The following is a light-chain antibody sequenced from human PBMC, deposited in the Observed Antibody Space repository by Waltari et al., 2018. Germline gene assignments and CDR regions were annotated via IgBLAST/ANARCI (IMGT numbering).Light chain of an antibody. V-gene: IGLV2-14*01. CDR3: CSFTSSSTWV. CDR1: ATDLGCYNY. CDR2: DVS. Sequence: QSALTQPASVSGSPGQSITISCTGTATDLGCYNYVSWYQQRPAKAPKRIIFDVSSRPSGISNRFSGSKFGNTASLTISGLQPEDEADYYCCSFTSSSTWVFGGGTKLTVL. J-gene: IGLJ3*02.